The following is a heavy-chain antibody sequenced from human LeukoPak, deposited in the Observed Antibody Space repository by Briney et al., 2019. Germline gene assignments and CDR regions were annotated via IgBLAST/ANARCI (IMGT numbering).Heavy chain of an antibody. CDR1: GFTVSSNY. V-gene: IGHV3-53*01. D-gene: IGHD1-26*01. J-gene: IGHJ6*02. CDR2: IYSDGST. Sequence: GGSLRLSCAASGFTVSSNYMNWVRQAPGKGLEWVSVIYSDGSTYYADSVKGRFTISRDNSKNALYLQMNSLRAEDTAVYYCARDGHGQEVAATYYHYYGMDVWGQGTTVTVSS. CDR3: ARDGHGQEVAATYYHYYGMDV.